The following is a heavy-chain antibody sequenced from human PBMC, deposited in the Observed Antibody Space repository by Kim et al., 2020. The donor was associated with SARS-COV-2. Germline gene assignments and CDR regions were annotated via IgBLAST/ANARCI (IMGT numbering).Heavy chain of an antibody. V-gene: IGHV1-46*01. Sequence: ASVKVSCKASGYTFTDHYIHWVRQAPGQGLEWLGIIKPSAGSTRSALTFQDRVTMTRDTSTSTVFLELASLTSEDTAVYFCARDGSRALEYWGQGTLSSSPQ. CDR2: IKPSAGST. J-gene: IGHJ4*02. CDR1: GYTFTDHY. CDR3: ARDGSRALEY. D-gene: IGHD2-2*03.